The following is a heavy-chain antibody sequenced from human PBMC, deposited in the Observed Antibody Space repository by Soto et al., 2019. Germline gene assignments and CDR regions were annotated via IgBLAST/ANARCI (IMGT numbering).Heavy chain of an antibody. D-gene: IGHD3-22*01. V-gene: IGHV3-30*18. CDR3: AQDTFYQDSSGYYVFDY. CDR1: GITFSSYG. CDR2: ISYDGSKK. Sequence: QVQLVESGGGVVQPGTSLRLSCAASGITFSSYGMHWVRQAPGKGLEWVACISYDGSKKNYADSEKGRFTISRDNSKNTLWLQMNSRRAEDTAVYYCAQDTFYQDSSGYYVFDYWGQGTLVTVSS. J-gene: IGHJ4*02.